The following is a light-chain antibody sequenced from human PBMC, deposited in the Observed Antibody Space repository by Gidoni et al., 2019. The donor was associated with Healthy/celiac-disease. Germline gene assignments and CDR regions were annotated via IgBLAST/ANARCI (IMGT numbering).Light chain of an antibody. V-gene: IGLV1-40*01. J-gene: IGLJ3*02. CDR1: SSNIGAGYD. Sequence: QSVLTQPPSVPGAPGQGVTISCTGSSSNIGAGYDVHWYQQLPGTAPKLLIYGNSNRPSGVPDRFSGSKSGTSASLAITGLQAEDEADYYCQSYDSSLSGVFGGGTKLTVL. CDR2: GNS. CDR3: QSYDSSLSGV.